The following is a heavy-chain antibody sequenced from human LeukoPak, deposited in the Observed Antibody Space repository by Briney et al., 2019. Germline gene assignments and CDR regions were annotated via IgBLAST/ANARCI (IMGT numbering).Heavy chain of an antibody. CDR2: IRYDGSNK. CDR1: GFTFSSYG. J-gene: IGHJ4*02. CDR3: ARLGTRYCTSTSCHSQFDF. Sequence: GGSLRLSCAASGFTFSSYGMHWVRQAPGKGLEWVAFIRYDGSNKYYADSVKGRFTISRDNSKNTLYLQMNSLRAEDTAVYYCARLGTRYCTSTSCHSQFDFWGQGTLVTVSS. V-gene: IGHV3-30*02. D-gene: IGHD2-2*01.